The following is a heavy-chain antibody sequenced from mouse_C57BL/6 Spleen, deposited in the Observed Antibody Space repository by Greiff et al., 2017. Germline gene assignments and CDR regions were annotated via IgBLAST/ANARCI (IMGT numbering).Heavy chain of an antibody. CDR2: IYPGGGDT. CDR3: AGGAYYDYYWSFDV. CDR1: GYAFSSSW. D-gene: IGHD2-4*01. J-gene: IGHJ1*03. Sequence: QVQLQQSGPELVKPGASVKISCKASGYAFSSSWMNWVKQRPGKGLEWIGRIYPGGGDTNYNGKFKGKATLTADKSSSTAYMQLSSLTSEESAVYVCAGGAYYDYYWSFDVWGTGTTVTVSS. V-gene: IGHV1-82*01.